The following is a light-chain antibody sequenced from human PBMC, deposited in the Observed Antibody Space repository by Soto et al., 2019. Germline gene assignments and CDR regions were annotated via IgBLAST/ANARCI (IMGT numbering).Light chain of an antibody. J-gene: IGKJ1*01. CDR3: QQYNSWLWT. Sequence: EIVMTQSPATLSVSRGEGATLSCGASQSVSSKLAWYPQKPGQAPRLLIYGASTRATGIPARFSGSGSGTEFTLIISSLQSEDSAVYYCQQYNSWLWTFGQGTKFDIK. CDR2: GAS. CDR1: QSVSSK. V-gene: IGKV3-15*01.